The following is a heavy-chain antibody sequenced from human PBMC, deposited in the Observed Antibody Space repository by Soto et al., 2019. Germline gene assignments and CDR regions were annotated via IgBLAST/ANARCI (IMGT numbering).Heavy chain of an antibody. CDR1: GYTFTGYY. CDR2: INPNSGGT. D-gene: IGHD6-13*01. J-gene: IGHJ6*02. Sequence: QVQLVQSGAEVKKPGASVKVSCKASGYTFTGYYMHWVRQAPGQGLEWMGWINPNSGGTNYAQKFQGRVTRTRDTSISTAYMELSRLRSDDTAVYYCASFHIESSSWTLYYYYGMDVWGQGTTVTVSS. CDR3: ASFHIESSSWTLYYYYGMDV. V-gene: IGHV1-2*02.